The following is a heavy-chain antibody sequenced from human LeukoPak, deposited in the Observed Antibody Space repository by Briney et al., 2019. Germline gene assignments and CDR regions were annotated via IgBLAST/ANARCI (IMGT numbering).Heavy chain of an antibody. CDR1: GGSISSSSYY. CDR3: ARSYWGVYFDF. D-gene: IGHD7-27*01. J-gene: IGHJ4*02. V-gene: IGHV4-39*07. CDR2: IYYGGIT. Sequence: SETLSLTCTVSGGSISSSSYYWGWIRQPPGKGLEWIGSIYYGGITYYNPSLKGRVTISVDTSKNQLSLELSSVTAADTAVYYCARSYWGVYFDFWGQGTLATVSS.